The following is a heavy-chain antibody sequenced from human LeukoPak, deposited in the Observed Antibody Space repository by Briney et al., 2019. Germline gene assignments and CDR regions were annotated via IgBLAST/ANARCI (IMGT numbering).Heavy chain of an antibody. J-gene: IGHJ4*02. CDR3: ARVPSGGILTGSLDY. D-gene: IGHD3-9*01. CDR2: INHSGST. V-gene: IGHV4-34*01. CDR1: GGSFSGYY. Sequence: SETLSLTCAVYGGSFSGYYWSWIRQPPGKVLEWIGEINHSGSTNYNPSLKSRVTISVDTSKNQFSLKLSSVTAADTAVYYCARVPSGGILTGSLDYWGQGTLVTVSS.